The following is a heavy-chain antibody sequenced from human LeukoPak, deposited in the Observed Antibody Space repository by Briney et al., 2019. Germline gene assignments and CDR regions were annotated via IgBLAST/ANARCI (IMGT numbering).Heavy chain of an antibody. CDR2: ISGGGGHI. D-gene: IGHD2-15*01. V-gene: IGHV3-23*01. Sequence: GGSLRLSCAASGFTFSIYAMSWVRQAPGKGLEWIAAISGGGGHIDSADTLKGRFSISRDNSKNTVYLQMNSLRVEDTAIYYCAKDPCSGGSCYGSHDYWGQGTLVAVSS. J-gene: IGHJ4*02. CDR3: AKDPCSGGSCYGSHDY. CDR1: GFTFSIYA.